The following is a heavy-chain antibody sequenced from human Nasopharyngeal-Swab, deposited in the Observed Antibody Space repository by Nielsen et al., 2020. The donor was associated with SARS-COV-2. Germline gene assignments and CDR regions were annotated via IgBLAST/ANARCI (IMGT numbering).Heavy chain of an antibody. J-gene: IGHJ4*02. V-gene: IGHV1-8*01. D-gene: IGHD3-3*01. CDR1: GYTFTSYD. CDR3: ARDGVLTIFGVWRAPGSEYYFDY. CDR2: MNPNSGNT. Sequence: ASVKVSCKASGYTFTSYDINWVRQATGQGLEWMGWMNPNSGNTSYAQKFQGRVTMTRDTSTSTVYKELSSLRSEDTAVYYCARDGVLTIFGVWRAPGSEYYFDYWGQGTLVTVSS.